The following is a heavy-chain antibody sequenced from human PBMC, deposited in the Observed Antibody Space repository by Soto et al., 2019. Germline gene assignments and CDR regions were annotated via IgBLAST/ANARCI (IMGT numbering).Heavy chain of an antibody. Sequence: GGSLRLSCAASGFTFSSYGMHWVRQAPGKGLEWVAVISYDGSNKYYADSVKGRFTISRDNSKNTLYLQMNSLRAEDTAVYYCAKDPVAGYYDSSGYYDYWGQGTLVTVSS. D-gene: IGHD3-22*01. CDR3: AKDPVAGYYDSSGYYDY. CDR1: GFTFSSYG. V-gene: IGHV3-30*18. CDR2: ISYDGSNK. J-gene: IGHJ4*02.